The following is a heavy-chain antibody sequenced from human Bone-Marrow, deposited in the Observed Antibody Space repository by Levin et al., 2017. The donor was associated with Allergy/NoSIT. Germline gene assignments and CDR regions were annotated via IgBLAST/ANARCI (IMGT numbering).Heavy chain of an antibody. J-gene: IGHJ5*02. V-gene: IGHV3-7*01. CDR3: ARAGSRGITRVRGVIATNNWFDP. Sequence: HPGGSLRLSCAASGFTFSSYWMSWVRQAPGKGLEWVANIKQDGSEKYYVDSVKGRFTISRDNAKNSLYLQMNSLRAEDTAVYYCARAGSRGITRVRGVIATNNWFDPWGQGTLVTVAS. D-gene: IGHD3-10*01. CDR2: IKQDGSEK. CDR1: GFTFSSYW.